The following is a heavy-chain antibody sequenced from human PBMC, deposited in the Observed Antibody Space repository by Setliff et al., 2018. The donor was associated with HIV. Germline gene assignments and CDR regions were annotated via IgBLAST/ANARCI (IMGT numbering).Heavy chain of an antibody. D-gene: IGHD6-13*01. Sequence: LRLSCGASGFTFSSYWMTWVRQAPGKGLEWVANIKEDGSSKFYVDSVEGRFTISRDNAKNSLYPQMNSLRVEDTAVYYCARDSRIAAANSASFDFWGQGTLVTVSS. CDR1: GFTFSSYW. CDR3: ARDSRIAAANSASFDF. V-gene: IGHV3-7*01. CDR2: IKEDGSSK. J-gene: IGHJ4*02.